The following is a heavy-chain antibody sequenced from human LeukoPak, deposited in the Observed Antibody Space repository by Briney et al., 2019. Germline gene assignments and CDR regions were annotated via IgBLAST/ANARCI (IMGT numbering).Heavy chain of an antibody. CDR3: ARGGRDYYDSSGYYPYTQYYFDY. Sequence: GESLKISCKGSGYSFTSYWIGWVRQMPGKGLEWMGIIYPGDSDTRYSPSFQGQVTISADKSISTAYLQWSSLKASDTAMYYCARGGRDYYDSSGYYPYTQYYFDYWGQGTLVTVSS. CDR1: GYSFTSYW. D-gene: IGHD3-22*01. J-gene: IGHJ4*02. V-gene: IGHV5-51*01. CDR2: IYPGDSDT.